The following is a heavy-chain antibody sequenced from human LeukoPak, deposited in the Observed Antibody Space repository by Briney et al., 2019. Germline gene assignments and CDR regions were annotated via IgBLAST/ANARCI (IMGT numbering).Heavy chain of an antibody. J-gene: IGHJ5*02. CDR2: ISSDGRT. V-gene: IGHV3-66*01. Sequence: PGGSLRLSCAASGFTVNSNDMSWVRQAPGKGLEWVSVISSDGRTYYADSVKGRFTISEDNSKNTLDLQMNSLRVEDTAVYYCAKEEARWEWFDPWGQGTLVTVSS. CDR1: GFTVNSND. CDR3: AKEEARWEWFDP. D-gene: IGHD1-26*01.